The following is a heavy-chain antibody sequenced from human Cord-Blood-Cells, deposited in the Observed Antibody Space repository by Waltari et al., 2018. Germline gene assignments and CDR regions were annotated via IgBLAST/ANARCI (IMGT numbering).Heavy chain of an antibody. V-gene: IGHV3-7*01. CDR2: IKQDGSEK. J-gene: IGHJ4*02. CDR3: ARDIPGMPY. D-gene: IGHD2-21*01. Sequence: EVQLVESGGGLVQPGGSLRLSCAAPGFTLSSYWMSWVRQAPGKGLEWVANIKQDGSEKYYVDSVKGRFTISRDNAKNSLYLQMNSLRAEDTAVYYCARDIPGMPYWGQGTLVTVSS. CDR1: GFTLSSYW.